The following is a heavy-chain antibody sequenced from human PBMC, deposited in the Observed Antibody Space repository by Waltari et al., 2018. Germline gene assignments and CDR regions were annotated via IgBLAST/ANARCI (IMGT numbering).Heavy chain of an antibody. D-gene: IGHD3-10*01. V-gene: IGHV4-38-2*01. Sequence: QVQLQESGPGLVKPSETLSLTCAVSGYSIRSGYYWGWLRQPPGKGLEWIGSIYHSGSTYYNPSLKSRVTISVDTSKNQFSLKLSSVTAADTAVYYCARVRDYYYGSGRVDYWGQGTLVTVSS. CDR2: IYHSGST. J-gene: IGHJ4*02. CDR1: GYSIRSGYY. CDR3: ARVRDYYYGSGRVDY.